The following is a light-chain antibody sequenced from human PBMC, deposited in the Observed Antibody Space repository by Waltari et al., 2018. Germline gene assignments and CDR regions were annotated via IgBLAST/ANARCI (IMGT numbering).Light chain of an antibody. Sequence: DIVMTQSPNSLPVALGERATISCKSSRTLFYSSKNRTYLGWYQQKPGQPPKLLIYWASTRESGVPARCSGSGSGTDFTLTISSLQAEDVAVYYCQQYYTTPFTFGPGTKVEIK. CDR2: WAS. J-gene: IGKJ3*01. V-gene: IGKV4-1*01. CDR3: QQYYTTPFT. CDR1: RTLFYSSKNRTY.